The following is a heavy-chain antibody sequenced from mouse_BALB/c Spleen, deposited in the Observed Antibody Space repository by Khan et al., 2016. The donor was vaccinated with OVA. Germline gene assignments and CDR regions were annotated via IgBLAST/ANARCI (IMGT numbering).Heavy chain of an antibody. Sequence: QVQLQQSGTELVRPGVSLKISCKGSGYTFTDYAMHWVKQSHAKSLEWIRVISSYYGDPDYNQKFKGKATMTVDRSSSTAYMELARLTSEDSAIYYCARGGKFAYWGQGTLVTVSA. CDR1: GYTFTDYA. D-gene: IGHD1-1*02. J-gene: IGHJ3*01. V-gene: IGHV1S137*01. CDR3: ARGGKFAY. CDR2: ISSYYGDP.